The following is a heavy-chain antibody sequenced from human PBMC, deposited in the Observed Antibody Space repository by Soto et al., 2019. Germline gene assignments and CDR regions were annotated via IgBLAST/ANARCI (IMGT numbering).Heavy chain of an antibody. D-gene: IGHD6-13*01. J-gene: IGHJ4*02. V-gene: IGHV4-59*01. Sequence: QVQLQESGPGLVKPSETLSLTCTFSGGSISSYYWSWIRQPPGKGLEWIGYIYYSGSTNYNPSLKSRVTISVDTSKNQFSLKLSSVTAADTAVYYCAREGRGSSTGLDYWGQGTLVTVSS. CDR2: IYYSGST. CDR3: AREGRGSSTGLDY. CDR1: GGSISSYY.